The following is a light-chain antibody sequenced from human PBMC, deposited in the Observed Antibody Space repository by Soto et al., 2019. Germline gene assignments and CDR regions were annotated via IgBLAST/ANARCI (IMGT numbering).Light chain of an antibody. V-gene: IGLV2-14*01. Sequence: QSALTQPASVSGSPGQSITISCTGTSSDVGAYNFVSWYQQFPGKAPKLMIYEVSNRPSGVSDRFSGSKSGNTASLIISGLQAEDEADYYCSSQTGSATMVFGGGTKLTAL. CDR1: SSDVGAYNF. CDR3: SSQTGSATMV. CDR2: EVS. J-gene: IGLJ2*01.